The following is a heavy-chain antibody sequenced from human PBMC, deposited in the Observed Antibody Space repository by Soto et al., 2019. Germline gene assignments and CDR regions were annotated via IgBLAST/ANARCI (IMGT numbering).Heavy chain of an antibody. D-gene: IGHD4-17*01. Sequence: QVQLQESGPGLVKPSETLSLTCTVSGGSISSYYWSWIRQPPGKGLEWIGYIYYSGSTNYNPSLKRRVTISVDTSKNQFSLKLSSVTAADTAVYYCARAPPPTTVTTRYFDLWGRGTLVTVSS. CDR2: IYYSGST. CDR1: GGSISSYY. J-gene: IGHJ2*01. CDR3: ARAPPPTTVTTRYFDL. V-gene: IGHV4-59*01.